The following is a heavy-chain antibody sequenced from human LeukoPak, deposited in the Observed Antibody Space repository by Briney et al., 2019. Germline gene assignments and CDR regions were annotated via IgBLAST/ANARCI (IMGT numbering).Heavy chain of an antibody. CDR1: GFFFNSYA. V-gene: IGHV3-23*01. J-gene: IGHJ4*02. D-gene: IGHD1-26*01. CDR2: ISGSGGST. Sequence: GGSLRLSCATSGFFFNSYAMSWVRQAPGKGLEWVSAISGSGGSTYYADSVKGRFTISRDNSKNTLYLQMNSLRAEDTAVYYCARTSGSYSGFDYWGQGTLVTVSS. CDR3: ARTSGSYSGFDY.